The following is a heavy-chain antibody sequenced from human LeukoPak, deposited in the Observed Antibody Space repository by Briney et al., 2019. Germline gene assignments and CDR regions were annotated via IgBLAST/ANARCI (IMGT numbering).Heavy chain of an antibody. J-gene: IGHJ6*03. Sequence: SETLSLTCAVYGGSFSGYYWSWIRQPPGKGLEWIGEINHGGSTNYNPSLKSRVTISVDTSKNQFSLKLSSVTAADTAVYYCARHLYCSGGSCYSRRYYYYYMDVWGKGTTVTISS. CDR1: GGSFSGYY. D-gene: IGHD2-15*01. CDR3: ARHLYCSGGSCYSRRYYYYYMDV. V-gene: IGHV4-34*01. CDR2: INHGGST.